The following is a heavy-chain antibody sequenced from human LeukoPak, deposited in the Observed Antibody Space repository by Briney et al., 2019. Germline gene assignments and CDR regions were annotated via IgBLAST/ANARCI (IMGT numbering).Heavy chain of an antibody. V-gene: IGHV4-59*01. D-gene: IGHD4-17*01. J-gene: IGHJ4*02. Sequence: SSETLSLTCTVSGGSISSNYWSWIRQPPGKGLEWIGYIYYSGSTNSIPSLKSRVTISVDTSKNQFSLNLSSVTAADTAVYYCARDRGYGDYLNYFDYWGQGTLVTVSS. CDR2: IYYSGST. CDR3: ARDRGYGDYLNYFDY. CDR1: GGSISSNY.